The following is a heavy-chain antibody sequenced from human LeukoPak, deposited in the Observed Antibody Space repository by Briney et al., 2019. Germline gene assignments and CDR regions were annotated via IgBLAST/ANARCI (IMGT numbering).Heavy chain of an antibody. CDR1: GGSISSSSYY. Sequence: SETLSLTCTVSGGSISSSSYYWGWIRQPPGKGLEWIGSIYYSGRTYYNPSLKSRVTISVDTSKNQFSLKLSSVTAADTAVYYCARVGNGYNLEPTYFDYWGQGTLVTVSS. CDR2: IYYSGRT. CDR3: ARVGNGYNLEPTYFDY. V-gene: IGHV4-39*07. D-gene: IGHD5-24*01. J-gene: IGHJ4*02.